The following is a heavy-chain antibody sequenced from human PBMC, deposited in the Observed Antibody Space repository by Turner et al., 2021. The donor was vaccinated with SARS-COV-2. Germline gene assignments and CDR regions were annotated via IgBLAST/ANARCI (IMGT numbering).Heavy chain of an antibody. CDR3: TRNNWGIDS. J-gene: IGHJ4*02. CDR2: INDDGSIR. V-gene: IGHV3-74*01. D-gene: IGHD7-27*01. CDR1: GFTFSSQG. Sequence: EVKLVESGGDLFKPGGSLRLTCAASGFTFSSQGMHWVRQVTGVGLGWVSRINDDGSIRDHADSVEGRFTISRDNTKNMLYLQMNSLRAEDTAIYYCTRNNWGIDSWGQGTLVTVSS.